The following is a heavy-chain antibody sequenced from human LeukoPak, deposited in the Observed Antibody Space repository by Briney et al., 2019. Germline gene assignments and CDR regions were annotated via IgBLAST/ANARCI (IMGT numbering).Heavy chain of an antibody. Sequence: PGGSLRLSRAASGFTFSSYEMNWVRQAPGKGLEWVSYISSSGSTIYYADSVKGRFTISRDNAKNSLYLQMNSLRAEDTAVYYCASYTYYYDSSGYYYVPYWGQGTLVTVSS. CDR3: ASYTYYYDSSGYYYVPY. J-gene: IGHJ4*02. CDR1: GFTFSSYE. D-gene: IGHD3-22*01. V-gene: IGHV3-48*03. CDR2: ISSSGSTI.